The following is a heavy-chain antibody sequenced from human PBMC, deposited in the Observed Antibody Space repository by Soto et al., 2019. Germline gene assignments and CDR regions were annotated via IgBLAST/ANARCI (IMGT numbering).Heavy chain of an antibody. Sequence: SLRVSWAAAGFTFNHYAMSWVRQAPGKGLEWVSIISANGGTFYADSVKGPFTISRDNSKHTVYLKMSRLRAEATGIYCCATDCTVAADPSRVILFDYWGQ. V-gene: IGHV3-23*01. J-gene: IGHJ4*02. CDR2: ISANGGT. CDR3: ATDCTVAADPSRVILFDY. CDR1: GFTFNHYA. D-gene: IGHD2-15*01.